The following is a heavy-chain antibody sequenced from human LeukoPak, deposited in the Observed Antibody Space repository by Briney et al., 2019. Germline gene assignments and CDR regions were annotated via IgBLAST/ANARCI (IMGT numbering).Heavy chain of an antibody. V-gene: IGHV1-2*02. CDR1: GYIFTDYY. D-gene: IGHD2-15*01. Sequence: GASVKVSCKASGYIFTDYYLHWVRQAPGQGLEWMGWIKPESGRTHYAQKFQGGVTMTRDTSISTAYMELSRLRSDDTALYYCARGGKYGCSAGSCYPDYWGQGTLVTVSS. J-gene: IGHJ4*02. CDR2: IKPESGRT. CDR3: ARGGKYGCSAGSCYPDY.